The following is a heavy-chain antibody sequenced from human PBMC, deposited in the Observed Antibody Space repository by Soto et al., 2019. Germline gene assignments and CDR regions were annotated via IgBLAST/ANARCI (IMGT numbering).Heavy chain of an antibody. Sequence: GECLKISCKGSGYSFAGYWITWVRQKPGKGIEWMGRIDPSDSQTYYSPSFRGHVTISVTKSITTVFLQWSSLRATDTAMYYCARQIYDSDTGPNFQYYFDSWGQGTPAPGSS. CDR1: GYSFAGYW. D-gene: IGHD3-22*01. J-gene: IGHJ4*02. CDR3: ARQIYDSDTGPNFQYYFDS. CDR2: IDPSDSQT. V-gene: IGHV5-10-1*01.